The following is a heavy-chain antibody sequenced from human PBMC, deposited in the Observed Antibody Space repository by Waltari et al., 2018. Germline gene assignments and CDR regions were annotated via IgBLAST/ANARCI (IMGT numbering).Heavy chain of an antibody. CDR2: IYSSTNGFI. CDR1: GFTFQTYI. CDR3: ARSYDTSSPFDY. Sequence: EVQLVESGGGLVKPGGSLRLSCPASGFTFQTYIMNWVRQAPEKGLEWISSIYSSTNGFIYYADSVRGRFSVSRDNAKNSLYLEMNSLRAEDTAVYYCARSYDTSSPFDYWGQGTLVTVSS. J-gene: IGHJ4*02. D-gene: IGHD6-6*01. V-gene: IGHV3-21*01.